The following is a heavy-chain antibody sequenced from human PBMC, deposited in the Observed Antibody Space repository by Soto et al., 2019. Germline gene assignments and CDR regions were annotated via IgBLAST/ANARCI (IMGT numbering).Heavy chain of an antibody. CDR2: INPNSGGT. J-gene: IGHJ5*02. V-gene: IGHV1-2*02. CDR3: APATVVTPIYLWS. D-gene: IGHD2-21*02. Sequence: GPSVKVSCKASGYTFTGYYMHWVRQAPGQGLEWMGWINPNSGGTNYAQKFQGRVTMTRDTSISTAYMELSRLRSDDTAVYYCAPATVVTPIYLWSWGQGTLVTVSS. CDR1: GYTFTGYY.